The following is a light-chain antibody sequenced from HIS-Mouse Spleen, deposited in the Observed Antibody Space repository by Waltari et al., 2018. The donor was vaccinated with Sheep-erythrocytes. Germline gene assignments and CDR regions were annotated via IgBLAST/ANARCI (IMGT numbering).Light chain of an antibody. CDR1: SRDVGGYNY. CDR3: CSYAGSYTFWV. Sequence: QSALTQPRSVSGSPGQSVTISCTGPSRDVGGYNYVSRYQQHPGKAPKLMIYDVSKRPSGVPDRFAGSKSGNTASLTISGLQAEDEADYYCCSYAGSYTFWVFGGGTKLTVL. J-gene: IGLJ3*02. V-gene: IGLV2-11*01. CDR2: DVS.